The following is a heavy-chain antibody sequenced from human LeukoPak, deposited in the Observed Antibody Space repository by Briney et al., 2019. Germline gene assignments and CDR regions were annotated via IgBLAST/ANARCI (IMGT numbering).Heavy chain of an antibody. Sequence: GGSLRLSCAASGFTFSSYGMHWVRQAPGKGLEWVAFIRYDGSNKYYADSVKGRFTISRDNSKNTLYLQMNSLRAEDTAVYYCAKDRGSYYDYYYYMDVWGKGTTVTVSS. CDR3: AKDRGSYYDYYYYMDV. CDR2: IRYDGSNK. V-gene: IGHV3-30*02. CDR1: GFTFSSYG. J-gene: IGHJ6*03. D-gene: IGHD1-26*01.